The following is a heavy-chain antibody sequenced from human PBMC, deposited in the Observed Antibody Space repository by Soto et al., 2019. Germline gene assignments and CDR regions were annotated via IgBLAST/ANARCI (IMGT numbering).Heavy chain of an antibody. CDR1: GGSFSGYY. D-gene: IGHD3-22*01. Sequence: ASETLSLTCAVYGGSFSGYYWSWIRQPPGKGLEWIGEINHSGSTNYNPSLKSRVTISVDTSKNKFSLKLSSVTAADTAVYYCARGRRRGYYYDSRGTRRAFDIWGQGTMVTVSS. CDR2: INHSGST. J-gene: IGHJ3*02. V-gene: IGHV4-34*01. CDR3: ARGRRRGYYYDSRGTRRAFDI.